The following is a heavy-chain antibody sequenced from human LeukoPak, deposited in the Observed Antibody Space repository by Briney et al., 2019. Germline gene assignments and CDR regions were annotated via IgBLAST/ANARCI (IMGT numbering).Heavy chain of an antibody. D-gene: IGHD6-19*01. CDR3: AKGRQWLVLDVFDY. V-gene: IGHV3-23*01. J-gene: IGHJ4*02. CDR1: GFTFSSYA. CDR2: ISGSGDST. Sequence: GGSLRLSCAASGFTFSSYAMSWVRQAPGKGLEWVSVISGSGDSTDYADSVKGRFTISRDNSKNTLSLQMNSLRAEDTAVYYCAKGRQWLVLDVFDYWGQGTLVTVSS.